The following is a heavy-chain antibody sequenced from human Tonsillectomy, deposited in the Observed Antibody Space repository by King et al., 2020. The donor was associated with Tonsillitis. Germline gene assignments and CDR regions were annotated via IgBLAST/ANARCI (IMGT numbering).Heavy chain of an antibody. V-gene: IGHV2-26*01. CDR3: ARMRGVFWSGYNDY. J-gene: IGHJ4*02. CDR1: GFSLSNARMG. CDR2: IFSNDDK. D-gene: IGHD3-3*01. Sequence: TLKESGPVLVKPTETLTLTCTVSGFSLSNARMGVTWIRQPPGKALEWRSHIFSNDDKSYSTSLKNRLTISKDTSKSQVVLTMTNMDPVDTATYYCARMRGVFWSGYNDYWGQGTLVTVSS.